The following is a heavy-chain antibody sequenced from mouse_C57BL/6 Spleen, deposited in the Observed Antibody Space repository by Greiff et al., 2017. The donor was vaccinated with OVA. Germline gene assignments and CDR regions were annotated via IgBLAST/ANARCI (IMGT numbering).Heavy chain of an antibody. J-gene: IGHJ3*01. CDR1: GFTFSDYY. CDR2: INFDGSGT. Sequence: EVKLMESEGGLVQPGSSMKLSCTASGFTFSDYYMAWVRLVQEKGLEWVAIINFDGSGTYYQDSLKSRFIISRDNAKNILYLQMSSLKTEDTATYYCARVLTGTAFAYWGQGTLVTVSA. CDR3: ARVLTGTAFAY. D-gene: IGHD4-1*01. V-gene: IGHV5-16*01.